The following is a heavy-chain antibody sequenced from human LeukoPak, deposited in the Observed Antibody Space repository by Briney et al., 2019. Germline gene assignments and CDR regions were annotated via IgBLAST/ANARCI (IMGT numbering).Heavy chain of an antibody. J-gene: IGHJ6*03. Sequence: GASVKVSCKASGYTFTSYTMHWVRQAPGQRLEWMGWINAGNGNTKSSQKFQGRVTITADDSASTVYMELSTLRSEDTAVYYCARNVIAVIDTDNYLYYHMDVWGKGTAVTVSS. D-gene: IGHD5-24*01. CDR3: ARNVIAVIDTDNYLYYHMDV. CDR2: INAGNGNT. V-gene: IGHV1-3*01. CDR1: GYTFTSYT.